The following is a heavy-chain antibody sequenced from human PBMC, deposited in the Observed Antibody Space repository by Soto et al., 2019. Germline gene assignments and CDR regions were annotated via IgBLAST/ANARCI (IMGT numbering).Heavy chain of an antibody. Sequence: ASVKVSCKASGYTFTSYGISWVRQAPGQGLEWMGCISAYNGNTNYAQKLQGRVTMTTDTSTSTAYMELRSLRSDDTAVYYCARAAYCGGDCYSGVDYWGQGTLVTVSS. J-gene: IGHJ4*02. V-gene: IGHV1-18*01. D-gene: IGHD2-21*02. CDR1: GYTFTSYG. CDR3: ARAAYCGGDCYSGVDY. CDR2: ISAYNGNT.